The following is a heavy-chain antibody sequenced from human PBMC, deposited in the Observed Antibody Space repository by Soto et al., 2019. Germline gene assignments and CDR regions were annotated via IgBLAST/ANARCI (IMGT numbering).Heavy chain of an antibody. Sequence: ASVKVSCKTSGCPFTDYFIHWVRQAPLQGLEWMVIISLYHHSTSYAQKFQGRLTVTADTSTTTVYMDLSSLTSEDSAVYWCARELYSCGGDCPYYMDYWGQGTLVTVSS. D-gene: IGHD2-21*02. CDR1: GCPFTDYF. J-gene: IGHJ4*02. V-gene: IGHV1-46*01. CDR2: ISLYHHST. CDR3: ARELYSCGGDCPYYMDY.